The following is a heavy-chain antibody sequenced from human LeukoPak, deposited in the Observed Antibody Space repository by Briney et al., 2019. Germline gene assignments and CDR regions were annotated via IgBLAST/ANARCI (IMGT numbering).Heavy chain of an antibody. Sequence: SETLSLTCTVSGGSISSYYWSWIRQPPEKGLEWIGYIYYSGSTNYNASLTNRVTISVDTSKNQFSLKLSSVTAADTAVYYCAREVGYCSGGSCYSYFDYWGQGTLVTVSS. CDR2: IYYSGST. CDR1: GGSISSYY. J-gene: IGHJ4*02. CDR3: AREVGYCSGGSCYSYFDY. V-gene: IGHV4-59*01. D-gene: IGHD2-15*01.